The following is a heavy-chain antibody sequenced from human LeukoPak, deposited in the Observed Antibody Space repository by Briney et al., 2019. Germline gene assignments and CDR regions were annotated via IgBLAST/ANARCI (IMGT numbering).Heavy chain of an antibody. V-gene: IGHV4-4*07. J-gene: IGHJ4*02. CDR1: AGSISSYY. D-gene: IGHD2-15*01. CDR2: INTSGST. CDR3: ARDFTDCSGGSCYQAFDY. Sequence: PSETLSLTGTVYAGSISSYYWSWIRQPAGKGLEWIGRINTSGSTNYNPSLKSRVTMSVDTSKNQFSLKLSSVTAADTAVYYCARDFTDCSGGSCYQAFDYWGQGTLVTVSS.